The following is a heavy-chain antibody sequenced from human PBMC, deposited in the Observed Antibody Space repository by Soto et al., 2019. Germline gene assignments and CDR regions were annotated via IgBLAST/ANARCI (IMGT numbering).Heavy chain of an antibody. CDR2: IFHGATT. J-gene: IGHJ3*01. Sequence: QMRLQESGPGLVKPSGTLSLACGVSGVSVSSDNWWTWLRQTPGKGLEWIGEIFHGATTYYNPSLKSRATISVDNSKNQFSLTLTSVTAADTAVYYCAKNGWYSADVWGQGTMVIVSS. CDR1: GVSVSSDNW. D-gene: IGHD6-19*01. CDR3: AKNGWYSADV. V-gene: IGHV4-4*02.